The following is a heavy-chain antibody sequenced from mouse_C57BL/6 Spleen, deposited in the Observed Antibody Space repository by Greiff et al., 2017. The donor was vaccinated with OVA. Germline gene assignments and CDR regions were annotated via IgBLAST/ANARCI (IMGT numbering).Heavy chain of an antibody. CDR3: AREGAYGNYWYFDV. D-gene: IGHD2-1*01. CDR2: IHPNSGST. V-gene: IGHV1-64*01. CDR1: GYTFTSYW. J-gene: IGHJ1*03. Sequence: VQLQQPGAELVKPGASVKLSCKASGYTFTSYWMHWVKQRPGQGLEWIGMIHPNSGSTNYNEKFKSKATLTVDKSSSTAYMQLSSLTSEDSAVYYGAREGAYGNYWYFDVWGTGTTVTVSS.